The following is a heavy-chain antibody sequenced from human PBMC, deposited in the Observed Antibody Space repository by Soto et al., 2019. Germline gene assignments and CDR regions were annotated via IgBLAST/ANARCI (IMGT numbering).Heavy chain of an antibody. CDR3: ARAPTYYYGSGSAYFDY. CDR1: GGSFNRHT. D-gene: IGHD3-10*01. CDR2: IIPIFGTA. V-gene: IGHV1-69*01. J-gene: IGHJ4*02. Sequence: QVQLVQSGAEVRKPGSSVRVSCKASGGSFNRHTISWVRQAPGQGLEWMGGIIPIFGTANHAQKFQGRVTIIADESTSTVYMELSSLRSDDTAIYYCARAPTYYYGSGSAYFDYWGQGTLVTVSS.